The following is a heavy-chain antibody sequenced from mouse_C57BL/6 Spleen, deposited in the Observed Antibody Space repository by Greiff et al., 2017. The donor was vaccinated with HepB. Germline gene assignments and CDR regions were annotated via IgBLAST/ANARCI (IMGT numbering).Heavy chain of an antibody. J-gene: IGHJ4*01. Sequence: VQLKESGGGLVKPGGSLKLSCAASGFTFSDYGMHWVRQAPEKGLEWVAYISSGSSTIYYADTVKGRFTISRDNAKNTLFLQMTSLRSEDTAMYYCARSGLLDAMDYWGQGTSVTVSS. CDR2: ISSGSSTI. D-gene: IGHD2-1*01. CDR1: GFTFSDYG. V-gene: IGHV5-17*01. CDR3: ARSGLLDAMDY.